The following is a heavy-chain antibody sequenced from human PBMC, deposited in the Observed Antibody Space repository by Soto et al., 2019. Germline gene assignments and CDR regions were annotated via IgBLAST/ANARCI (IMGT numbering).Heavy chain of an antibody. V-gene: IGHV3-23*01. Sequence: AVRSLRVSCPAAGVTCSSYAMSCVLQAPGKGLEWVSAISGSGGSTYYADSVKGRFTISRDNSKNTLYLQMNSLRAEDTAVYYCAKVSQAVAGPFDYWGQGTLVTVSS. CDR1: GVTCSSYA. J-gene: IGHJ4*02. CDR2: ISGSGGST. D-gene: IGHD6-19*01. CDR3: AKVSQAVAGPFDY.